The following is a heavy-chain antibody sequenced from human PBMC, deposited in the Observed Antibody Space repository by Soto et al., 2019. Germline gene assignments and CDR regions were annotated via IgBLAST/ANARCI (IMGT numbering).Heavy chain of an antibody. CDR1: GGSISSSGYY. V-gene: IGHV4-39*01. CDR2: IYYSGST. J-gene: IGHJ1*01. CDR3: SRHSNDRAPDDF. D-gene: IGHD1-1*01. Sequence: SETVSLACAVSGGSISSSGYYWGGIRQPPGKGLEWIGSIYYSGSTYYNPSLKSRVTISVDTSKNQFSLKLSSVTAADTAVYYFSRHSNDRAPDDFWGQGTLVPVSS.